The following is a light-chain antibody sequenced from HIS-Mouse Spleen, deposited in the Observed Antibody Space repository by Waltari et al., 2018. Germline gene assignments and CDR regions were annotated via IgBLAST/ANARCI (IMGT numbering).Light chain of an antibody. CDR3: SSYTSSSTLV. CDR2: EVS. Sequence: QSALTQPASVSGSPGQSITISCTGTSSDVGGYNYVSWYQQHPGKAPKLMMYEVSNRPPRVSTRFSGSKSGNTASLTISGLQAEDEADYYCSSYTSSSTLVFGGGTKLTVL. V-gene: IGLV2-14*01. CDR1: SSDVGGYNY. J-gene: IGLJ3*02.